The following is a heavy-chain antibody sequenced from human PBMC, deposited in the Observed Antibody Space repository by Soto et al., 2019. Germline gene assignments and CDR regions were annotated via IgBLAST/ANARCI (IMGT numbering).Heavy chain of an antibody. Sequence: QVHLVQPRAEVKKPGASVQVSCKASGYTFTTYGIAWVRQAPGQGLEWLGWISAYNGNTNYAQKFQGRVTMTTETSTNTAYMEVRSLRSDDTAVYYCARDKGSKAWYYFFDFWGQGTLVTVSS. CDR3: ARDKGSKAWYYFFDF. CDR1: GYTFTTYG. J-gene: IGHJ4*02. V-gene: IGHV1-18*01. D-gene: IGHD1-26*01. CDR2: ISAYNGNT.